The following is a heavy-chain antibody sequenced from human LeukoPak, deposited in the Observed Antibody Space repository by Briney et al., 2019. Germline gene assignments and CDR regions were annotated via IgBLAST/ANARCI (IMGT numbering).Heavy chain of an antibody. CDR3: ARHVDDTARIDY. CDR2: IYYNGST. J-gene: IGHJ4*02. V-gene: IGHV4-59*08. D-gene: IGHD5-18*01. CDR1: GGSISSYY. Sequence: PSETLSLTCAVSGGSISSYYWSWIRQPPGKGLEWIGFIYYNGSTSYNPSLKSRVTMSVDTSTNQFSLRLSSVIAADTAKYYCARHVDDTARIDYWGQGTLVTVSS.